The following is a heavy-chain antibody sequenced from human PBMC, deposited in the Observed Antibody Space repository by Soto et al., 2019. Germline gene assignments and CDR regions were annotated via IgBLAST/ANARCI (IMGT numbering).Heavy chain of an antibody. V-gene: IGHV3-23*01. CDR2: ISGSGGST. CDR1: GFTLSSYA. D-gene: IGHD1-26*01. Sequence: XGSLRFSCSASGFTLSSYAMSWVRQAPGKGLEWVSAISGSGGSTYYADSVKGRFTISRDNSKNTLYLQMNSLRAEDTAVYYCAKGRGGSYSGYFDYWGQGSLVTVSS. CDR3: AKGRGGSYSGYFDY. J-gene: IGHJ4*02.